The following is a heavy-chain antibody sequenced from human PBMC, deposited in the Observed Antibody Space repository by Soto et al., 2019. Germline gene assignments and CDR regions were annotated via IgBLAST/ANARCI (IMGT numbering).Heavy chain of an antibody. J-gene: IGHJ4*02. D-gene: IGHD6-19*01. CDR3: ARVLTSTTGWFHFDY. CDR2: IYPSSGST. V-gene: IGHV1-46*01. Sequence: QVQLVQSGAEAKKPGASVKISCMASGYTFTDYYLHWVRQAPGQGLEWMGVIYPSSGSTTYSQKFQGRLTVTRDTSTTTVYMELSSLTSEDTALYSCARVLTSTTGWFHFDYWGQGTLVTVSS. CDR1: GYTFTDYY.